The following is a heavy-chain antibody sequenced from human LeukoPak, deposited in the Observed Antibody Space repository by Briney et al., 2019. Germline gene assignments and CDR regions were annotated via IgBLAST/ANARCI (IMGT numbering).Heavy chain of an antibody. J-gene: IGHJ5*02. D-gene: IGHD2-21*02. Sequence: LETLSLTCTVSGGSMTGYYGAWIRQPPGKRLEWIGYVHSSGGTKYNPSLKSRVTVSIDMSKNQFSLNLRSVTAADTAAYYCAKLANCGDACYARPHWFDPWGQGRLVTVSS. CDR1: GGSMTGYY. CDR3: AKLANCGDACYARPHWFDP. CDR2: VHSSGGT. V-gene: IGHV4-59*08.